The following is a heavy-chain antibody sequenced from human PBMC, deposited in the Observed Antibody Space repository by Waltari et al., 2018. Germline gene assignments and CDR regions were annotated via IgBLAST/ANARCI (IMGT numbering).Heavy chain of an antibody. J-gene: IGHJ1*01. Sequence: QVQLQESGPGLVKPSETLSLTCAVSGYSISSGYYWGWIRQPPGKGLEWIGRIYPSGSTYNNPSLTSRVTISVDTSKNQFSLKLSSVTTADTAVYYCARLSIAAAGDPEYFQHWGQGTLVTVSS. V-gene: IGHV4-38-2*01. CDR3: ARLSIAAAGDPEYFQH. CDR1: GYSISSGYY. CDR2: IYPSGST. D-gene: IGHD6-13*01.